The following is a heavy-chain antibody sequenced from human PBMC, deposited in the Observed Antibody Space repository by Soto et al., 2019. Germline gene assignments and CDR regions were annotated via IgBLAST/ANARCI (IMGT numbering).Heavy chain of an antibody. CDR2: INSDGSST. Sequence: EVQLVESGGGLVQPGGSLRLSCAASGFTFSSYWMHWVRQAPGKGLVWVSRINSDGSSTSYADSVKGRFTISRDNAKNSLYLQMNSLRAEDTAVYYCAMKCWGYENEYGDYGTFDLRGPGTLVTVSS. V-gene: IGHV3-74*01. CDR3: AMKCWGYENEYGDYGTFDL. J-gene: IGHJ2*01. D-gene: IGHD4-17*01. CDR1: GFTFSSYW.